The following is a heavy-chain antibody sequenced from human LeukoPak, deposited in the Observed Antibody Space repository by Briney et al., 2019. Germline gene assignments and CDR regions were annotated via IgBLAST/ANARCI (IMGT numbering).Heavy chain of an antibody. V-gene: IGHV3-15*07. D-gene: IGHD3-22*01. Sequence: GGSLRLSCATSGFTFSNAWMNWVRQAPGKGLEWVGRIRSNSDGGTIDYAAPVKGRFTLSRDDSKTALYLQMNSLQTEDTAVYYCATDFYDSTWGQGTLVTVPS. CDR3: ATDFYDST. CDR1: GFTFSNAW. J-gene: IGHJ5*02. CDR2: IRSNSDGGTI.